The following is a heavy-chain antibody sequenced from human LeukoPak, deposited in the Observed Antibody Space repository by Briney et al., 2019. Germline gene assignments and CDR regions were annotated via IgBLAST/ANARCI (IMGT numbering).Heavy chain of an antibody. D-gene: IGHD1-26*01. V-gene: IGHV3-72*01. CDR2: IRNKANIYTT. Sequence: GGSLRLSCAASGFTFSDHYLDWVRQAPGKGLEWVGRIRNKANIYTTEYAASVKGRFTISRDDSKNSLYLQMNSLKTEDTAVYYCARAPNSGTLGEDYWGQGTLVTVSS. J-gene: IGHJ4*02. CDR1: GFTFSDHY. CDR3: ARAPNSGTLGEDY.